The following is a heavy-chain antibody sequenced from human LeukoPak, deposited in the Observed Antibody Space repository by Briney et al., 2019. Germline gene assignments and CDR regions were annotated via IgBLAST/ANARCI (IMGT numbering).Heavy chain of an antibody. CDR3: ARVRYCSSTSCYKRDYYYYYMDV. J-gene: IGHJ6*03. V-gene: IGHV4-59*01. D-gene: IGHD2-2*02. CDR1: GGSISSYY. Sequence: PSETLSLTCTVSGGSISSYYWSWIRQPPGKGLEWIGYIYYSGSTNYNTSLKSRVTISVDTSKNQSSLKLSSVTSADTAVYYCARVRYCSSTSCYKRDYYYYYMDVWGKGTTVTVSS. CDR2: IYYSGST.